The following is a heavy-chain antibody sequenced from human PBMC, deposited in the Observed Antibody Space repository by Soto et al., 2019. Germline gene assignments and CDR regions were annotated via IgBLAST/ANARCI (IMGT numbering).Heavy chain of an antibody. V-gene: IGHV3-33*01. Sequence: PGVSLRLSCAASGLTFSSYGMYWVRQAPGKGLEWVALIWYDGSKKYYADSVKGRFTISRDNSKNTLYLQMNSLRAEDTAVYYCARDRGAGDYYYGMDVWGQGTTVTVSS. J-gene: IGHJ6*02. CDR3: ARDRGAGDYYYGMDV. D-gene: IGHD1-1*01. CDR2: IWYDGSKK. CDR1: GLTFSSYG.